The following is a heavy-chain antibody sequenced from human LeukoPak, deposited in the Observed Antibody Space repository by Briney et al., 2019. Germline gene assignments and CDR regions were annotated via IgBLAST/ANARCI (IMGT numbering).Heavy chain of an antibody. V-gene: IGHV3-49*04. J-gene: IGHJ4*02. Sequence: GGSLRLSCTASGFTFGDYAMSWVRQAPGKGLEWVGFIRSKAYGGTTEYAASVKGRFTISRDDSKSIAYLQMNSLKTEDTAVYYCTSSYCGGDCYPIPDYWGQGTLVTVSS. D-gene: IGHD2-21*01. CDR3: TSSYCGGDCYPIPDY. CDR1: GFTFGDYA. CDR2: IRSKAYGGTT.